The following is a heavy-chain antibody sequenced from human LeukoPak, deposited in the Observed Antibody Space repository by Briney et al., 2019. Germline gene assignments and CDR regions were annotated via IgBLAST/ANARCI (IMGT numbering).Heavy chain of an antibody. CDR2: INPSGGST. J-gene: IGHJ5*02. D-gene: IGHD3-9*01. CDR1: GYTFTGYY. Sequence: ASVKVSCKASGYTFTGYYMHWVRQAPGQGLEWMGIINPSGGSTSYAQKFQGRVTMTRDTSTSTVYMELSSLRSEDTAVYYCARHPPYYDILTGYYSVEDWFDPWGQGTLVTVSS. CDR3: ARHPPYYDILTGYYSVEDWFDP. V-gene: IGHV1-46*01.